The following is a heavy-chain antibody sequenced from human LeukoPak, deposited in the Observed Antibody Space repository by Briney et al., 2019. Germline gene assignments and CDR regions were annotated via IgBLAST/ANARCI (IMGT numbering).Heavy chain of an antibody. CDR3: ARDGDTAMGQGLDY. Sequence: PSQTLSLTCTVSVYSISSGYYWGWIRQPPGKGLEWIGSIHHSGIAYYNPSLKSRVTISVDTSKNQFSLRVDSVTAADTAVYYCARDGDTAMGQGLDYWGQGTLVTVSS. CDR1: VYSISSGYY. J-gene: IGHJ4*02. CDR2: IHHSGIA. V-gene: IGHV4-38-2*02. D-gene: IGHD5-18*01.